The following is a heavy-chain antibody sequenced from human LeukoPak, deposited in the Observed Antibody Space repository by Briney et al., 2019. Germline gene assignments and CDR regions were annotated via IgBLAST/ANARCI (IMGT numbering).Heavy chain of an antibody. CDR3: ARQWFGDGGYYFDY. CDR2: IRYDGSNK. J-gene: IGHJ4*02. D-gene: IGHD3-10*01. V-gene: IGHV3-30*02. CDR1: GFTFSSYG. Sequence: PGGSLRLSCAASGFTFSSYGMHWVRQAPGKGLEWVAFIRYDGSNKYYADSVKGRFTISRDNAKNSLYLQMNSLRAEDTAIYYCARQWFGDGGYYFDYGARGPLVTVSS.